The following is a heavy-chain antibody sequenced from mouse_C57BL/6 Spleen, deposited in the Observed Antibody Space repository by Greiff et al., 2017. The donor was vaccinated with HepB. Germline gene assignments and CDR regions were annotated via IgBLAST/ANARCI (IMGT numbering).Heavy chain of an antibody. D-gene: IGHD6-2*01. CDR1: GYAFTNYL. CDR2: INPGSGGT. J-gene: IGHJ3*01. V-gene: IGHV1-54*01. CDR3: SLVSVAEFAY. Sequence: QVQLQQSGAELVRPGTSVKVSCKASGYAFTNYLIEWVKQRPGQGLEWIGVINPGSGGTNYNEKFKGKATLTADKSSSTAYMQLSSLPSEDSAVSFFSLVSVAEFAYFSQGTLVTVSA.